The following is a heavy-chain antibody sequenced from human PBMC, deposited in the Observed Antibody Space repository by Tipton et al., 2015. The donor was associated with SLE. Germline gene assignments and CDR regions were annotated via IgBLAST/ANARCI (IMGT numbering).Heavy chain of an antibody. D-gene: IGHD7-27*01. CDR3: ARDLAWGSWGY. J-gene: IGHJ4*02. V-gene: IGHV4-59*01. CDR1: DGPISNFH. CDR2: IYYSGST. Sequence: TLSLTCTVSDGPISNFHCSWIRQSPGKGLEWIGNIYYSGSTNFNPSLKSRVTISIDTSRNQFSLKLSSVTPADTAVYYCARDLAWGSWGYWGQGTLVTVSS.